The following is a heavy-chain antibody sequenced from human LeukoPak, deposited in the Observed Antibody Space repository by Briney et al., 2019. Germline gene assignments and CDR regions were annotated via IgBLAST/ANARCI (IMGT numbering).Heavy chain of an antibody. J-gene: IGHJ3*02. CDR1: GGSISSGSYY. CDR3: ARADCSRTSCYMQDAFDI. Sequence: TSETLSLTCTVSGGSISSGSYYWSWIRQPAGKGLEWLGRIYTSGSTNYNPSLKSRVTISVDTPKNQFSLKLSSVTAADSAVYYCARADCSRTSCYMQDAFDIWGQGTMVTVSS. V-gene: IGHV4-61*02. D-gene: IGHD2-2*02. CDR2: IYTSGST.